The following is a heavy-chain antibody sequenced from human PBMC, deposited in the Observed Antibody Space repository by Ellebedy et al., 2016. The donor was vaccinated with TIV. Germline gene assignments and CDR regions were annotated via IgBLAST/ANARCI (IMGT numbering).Heavy chain of an antibody. J-gene: IGHJ5*02. Sequence: GESLKISCAAFGFPLRNHWMSWVRQAPGKGLEWVAKIKQDGSEKYYVDSVKGRFTIFRDNAMNSLYLQMKSLRADDTAVYYCVRAVPNWFDPWGQGTLVTVSS. CDR1: GFPLRNHW. V-gene: IGHV3-7*01. CDR3: VRAVPNWFDP. CDR2: IKQDGSEK.